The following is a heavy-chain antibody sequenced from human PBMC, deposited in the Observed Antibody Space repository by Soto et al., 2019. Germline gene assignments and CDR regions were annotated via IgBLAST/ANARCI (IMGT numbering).Heavy chain of an antibody. V-gene: IGHV1-8*01. Sequence: ASVKVSCKTSGYNFTNFDINWVREAPGRGLVWMGWMNPSSGETGSAQNFQGRVTMTRDISTRTFFMQLTSLRSEDTAIYYCARLAEYCNGIKCYSNFDFWGRGTQVTVSS. CDR1: GYNFTNFD. CDR2: MNPSSGET. J-gene: IGHJ4*01. CDR3: ARLAEYCNGIKCYSNFDF. D-gene: IGHD2-15*01.